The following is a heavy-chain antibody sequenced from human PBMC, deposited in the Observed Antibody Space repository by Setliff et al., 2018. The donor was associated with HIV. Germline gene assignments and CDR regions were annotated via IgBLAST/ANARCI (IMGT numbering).Heavy chain of an antibody. CDR3: AREAANYAFDI. V-gene: IGHV4-31*03. Sequence: TLSLTCSVSGDSINSGGYYWSWLRQHPGKGLEWIGYIYYKRNTYYNPSLRSRVTTSVDTSKNQFSLKLSSVTAADTAVYYCAREAANYAFDIWGQGTMVTVSS. CDR2: IYYKRNT. CDR1: GDSINSGGYY. J-gene: IGHJ3*02. D-gene: IGHD2-15*01.